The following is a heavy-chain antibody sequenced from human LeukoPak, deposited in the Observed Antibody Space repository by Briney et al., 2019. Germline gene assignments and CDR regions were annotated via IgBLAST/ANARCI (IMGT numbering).Heavy chain of an antibody. D-gene: IGHD3-10*01. Sequence: GASVKVSCKVSGYTLTELSMHWVRQAPGKGLEWMGGFDPEDGETIYAQKFQGRVTMTEDTSTDTAYMELSSLRSEDTAVYYCASSYGSGSYIGLAPDYWGQGTLVTVSP. CDR2: FDPEDGET. CDR1: GYTLTELS. J-gene: IGHJ4*02. V-gene: IGHV1-24*01. CDR3: ASSYGSGSYIGLAPDY.